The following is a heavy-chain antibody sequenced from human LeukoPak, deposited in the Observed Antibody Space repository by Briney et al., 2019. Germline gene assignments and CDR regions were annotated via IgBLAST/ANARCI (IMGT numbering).Heavy chain of an antibody. D-gene: IGHD5-18*01. Sequence: GASVNVSCKASGYSFTSYYMHWVRQAPGQGLEWMGIINPSGDSTSYAQKFQGRLTMTRDTYTSTVYMELSSLRSEDTAVYHCARDGYSWSIDYWGQGTLVTVSS. CDR2: INPSGDST. CDR1: GYSFTSYY. J-gene: IGHJ4*02. V-gene: IGHV1-46*01. CDR3: ARDGYSWSIDY.